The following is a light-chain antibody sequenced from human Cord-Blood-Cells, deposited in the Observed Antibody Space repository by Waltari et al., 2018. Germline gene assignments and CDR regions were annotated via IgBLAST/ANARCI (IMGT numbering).Light chain of an antibody. V-gene: IGKV3-15*01. CDR2: GAS. J-gene: IGKJ3*01. CDR3: QQYNNWPPFT. CDR1: QSVSSN. Sequence: EIVMTRSPATLSVSPGERATLSCRASQSVSSNIAWYQQKPGQAPRLLIYGASTRATGIPARFSGSGSVTEFTLTISSLQSEDFAVYYCQQYNNWPPFTFGPGTKVDIK.